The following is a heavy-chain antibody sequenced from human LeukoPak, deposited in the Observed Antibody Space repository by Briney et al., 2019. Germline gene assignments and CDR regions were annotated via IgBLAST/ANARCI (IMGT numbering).Heavy chain of an antibody. V-gene: IGHV1-2*02. Sequence: ASVKVSCKASGYTFTDYYIHWVRQAPGQGLEWMGWVNPNSGGTNYAQKFQGRVTMNRDTSISTAYMELSRLRSDDTAVYYCARETSGGYSYYLDFWGQGTLVTVSS. CDR2: VNPNSGGT. J-gene: IGHJ4*02. D-gene: IGHD5-18*01. CDR1: GYTFTDYY. CDR3: ARETSGGYSYYLDF.